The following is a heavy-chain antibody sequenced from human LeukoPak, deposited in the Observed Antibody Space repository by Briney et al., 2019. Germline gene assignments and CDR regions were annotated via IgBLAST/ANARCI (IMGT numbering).Heavy chain of an antibody. D-gene: IGHD3-10*01. CDR3: ARRGMDGSGSYYTFDY. CDR1: GYTFTGYY. V-gene: IGHV1-2*02. CDR2: INPNSGGT. J-gene: IGHJ4*02. Sequence: ASVKVSCKASGYTFTGYYMHWVRQVPGQGLEWMGWINPNSGGTNYAQKFQGRVTMTRDTSISTAYMELSRLRSDDTAVYYCARRGMDGSGSYYTFDYWGQGTLVTVSS.